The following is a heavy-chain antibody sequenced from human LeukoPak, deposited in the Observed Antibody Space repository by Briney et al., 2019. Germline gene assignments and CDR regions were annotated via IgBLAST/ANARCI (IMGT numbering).Heavy chain of an antibody. CDR2: INSSSSTI. J-gene: IGHJ4*02. D-gene: IGHD3-22*01. V-gene: IGHV3-48*01. Sequence: GGSLRLSCAASGFTFRSYSMNWVRQAPGKGLEWVSYINSSSSTIYYADSVKGRFTISRDNAKNSLYLQMNSLRAEDTAVYYCARASDSSGYDFDYWGQGTLVTVSS. CDR3: ARASDSSGYDFDY. CDR1: GFTFRSYS.